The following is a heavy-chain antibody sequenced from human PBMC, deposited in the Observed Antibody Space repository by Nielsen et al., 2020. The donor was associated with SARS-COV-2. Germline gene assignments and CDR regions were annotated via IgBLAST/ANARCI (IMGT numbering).Heavy chain of an antibody. CDR1: GFTFSSYG. V-gene: IGHV3-30*02. D-gene: IGHD3-3*01. CDR3: AKDAKYYDFWSGYSAPGRDYYYYYGMDV. Sequence: GESLKISCAASGFTFSSYGMHWVRQAPGKGLEWVAVIWYDGSNKYYADSVKGRFTISRDNSKNTLYLQMNSLRAEDTAVYYCAKDAKYYDFWSGYSAPGRDYYYYYGMDVWGQGTTVTVSS. J-gene: IGHJ6*02. CDR2: IWYDGSNK.